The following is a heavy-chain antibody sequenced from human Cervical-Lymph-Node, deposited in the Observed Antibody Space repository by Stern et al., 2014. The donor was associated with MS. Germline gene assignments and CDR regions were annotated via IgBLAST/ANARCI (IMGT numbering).Heavy chain of an antibody. J-gene: IGHJ1*01. CDR1: GYTFTGSY. Sequence: VQLVESGAEVKKPGASVKVSCKASGYTFTGSYMHWVRQAPGQGLEWMGWISPNSGGTNYAQEFQGRVTMTRDTSISTAYMELRRLRSDDTAVYYCAREGLKYFQHWGQGTLVSVSS. CDR3: AREGLKYFQH. V-gene: IGHV1-2*02. CDR2: ISPNSGGT.